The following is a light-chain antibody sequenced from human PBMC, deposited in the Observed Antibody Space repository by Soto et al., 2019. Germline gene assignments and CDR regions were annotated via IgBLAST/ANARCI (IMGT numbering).Light chain of an antibody. Sequence: DIQMTQSPSSLSASADDIVTITCRASQNIGDYLSWYQQRPGKAPIILIYSSSILHSAASSRFSGGGSGTDFTLTISGLQPEDFATYYGQQTFSTQISFGGGTTVEIK. V-gene: IGKV1-39*01. J-gene: IGKJ4*02. CDR2: SSS. CDR1: QNIGDY. CDR3: QQTFSTQIS.